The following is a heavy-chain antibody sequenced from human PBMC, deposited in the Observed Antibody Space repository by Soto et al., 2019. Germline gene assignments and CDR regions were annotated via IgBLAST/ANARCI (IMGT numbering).Heavy chain of an antibody. Sequence: ASVKVSCKASGYTFTSYGISWVRQAPGQGLEWMGWISAYNGNTNYAQKLQGRVTMTTDTSTSTAYMELRSLRSDDTAVYYCARSSYGYLDGGREGYGMDFWGQGTTVTVSS. CDR3: ARSSYGYLDGGREGYGMDF. CDR1: GYTFTSYG. CDR2: ISAYNGNT. D-gene: IGHD5-18*01. V-gene: IGHV1-18*04. J-gene: IGHJ6*02.